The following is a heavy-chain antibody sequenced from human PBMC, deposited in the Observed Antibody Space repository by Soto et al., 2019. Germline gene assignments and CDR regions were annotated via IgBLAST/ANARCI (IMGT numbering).Heavy chain of an antibody. CDR2: ISGSGGSM. J-gene: IGHJ4*02. CDR1: GFTFSSYG. CDR3: EKKPGYYYDSTGYHFDY. D-gene: IGHD3-22*01. Sequence: PGGSLRLSCAASGFTFSSYGMMWVRQAPGTXLEWVSDISGSGGSMYYAEYVKGRFTISRDNSKNTLYMQMNRLRAEDTAVYYCEKKPGYYYDSTGYHFDYWGQGTLVTVSS. V-gene: IGHV3-23*01.